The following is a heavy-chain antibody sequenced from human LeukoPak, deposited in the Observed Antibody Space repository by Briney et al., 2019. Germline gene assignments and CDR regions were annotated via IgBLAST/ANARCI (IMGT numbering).Heavy chain of an antibody. V-gene: IGHV1-24*01. CDR3: ASGAMTP. D-gene: IGHD2-2*01. J-gene: IGHJ5*02. CDR2: FDPEDGEI. CDR1: GYTFTSYD. Sequence: GASVKVSCKASGYTFTSYDINWVRQAPGKGLEWMGGFDPEDGEIIYAQKFQGRVTMTEDTSTDTAYMELSSLRSEDTAVYYCASGAMTPWGQGTLVTVSS.